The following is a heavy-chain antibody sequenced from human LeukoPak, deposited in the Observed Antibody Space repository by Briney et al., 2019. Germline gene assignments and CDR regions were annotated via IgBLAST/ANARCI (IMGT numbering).Heavy chain of an antibody. CDR3: AKRPDDYPFDY. CDR1: GFTISSHA. Sequence: GGSLRLSCTASGFTISSHAMNWVRQAPGKGLEWVSAISGRDGNRYYADSVKGRFTISRDNSKNTLYLQMNSLRAEDTAVYYCAKRPDDYPFDYWGRGTLVTVST. CDR2: ISGRDGNR. J-gene: IGHJ4*02. D-gene: IGHD5-24*01. V-gene: IGHV3-23*01.